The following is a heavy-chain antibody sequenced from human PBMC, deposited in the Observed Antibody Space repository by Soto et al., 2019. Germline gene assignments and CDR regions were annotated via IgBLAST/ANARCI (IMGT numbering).Heavy chain of an antibody. CDR3: AKDKMYNWNYFFEY. CDR2: ISGSGSST. D-gene: IGHD1-7*01. CDR1: GFIFSSYA. V-gene: IGHV3-23*01. Sequence: GGSLRLSCAASGFIFSSYAISWVRQAPGKGLEWVSGISGSGSSTNYADSVKGRFTISRDNSKNTVYLQMNSLRAEDTAVYYCAKDKMYNWNYFFEYWGQGTLVTSPQ. J-gene: IGHJ4*02.